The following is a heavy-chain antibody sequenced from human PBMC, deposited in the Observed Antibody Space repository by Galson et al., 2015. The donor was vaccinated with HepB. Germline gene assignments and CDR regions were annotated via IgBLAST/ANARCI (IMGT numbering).Heavy chain of an antibody. CDR2: INPNSGGT. Sequence: SVKVSCKASGYTFTGYYMHWVRQAPGQGLEWMGWINPNSGGTNYAQKFQGWVTMTRDTSISTAYMELSRLRSDDTAVYYCARIGPGGEDAFDIWGQGTMVTVSS. CDR3: ARIGPGGEDAFDI. D-gene: IGHD3-10*01. J-gene: IGHJ3*02. V-gene: IGHV1-2*04. CDR1: GYTFTGYY.